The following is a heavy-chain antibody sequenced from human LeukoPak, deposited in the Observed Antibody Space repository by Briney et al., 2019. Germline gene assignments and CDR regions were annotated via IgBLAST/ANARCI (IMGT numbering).Heavy chain of an antibody. V-gene: IGHV3-20*04. CDR2: ISRDGGRT. Sequence: GGSLRLSCAASGFTFIDYDMHWVRQVPGKGLEWVSGISRDGGRTGYADSVQGRSTISRDNSRNSLHLQMNSLRVEDTAFYYCVKDSNYDFWSGYYKGFDNWGQGTLVTVSS. D-gene: IGHD3-3*01. CDR3: VKDSNYDFWSGYYKGFDN. CDR1: GFTFIDYD. J-gene: IGHJ4*02.